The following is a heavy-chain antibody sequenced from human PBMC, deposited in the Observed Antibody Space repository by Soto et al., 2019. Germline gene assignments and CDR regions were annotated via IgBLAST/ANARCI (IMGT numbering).Heavy chain of an antibody. Sequence: QITLKESGPTLVKPKQTLTLTCTFSGFSLSTSGVGVGWIRQPPGKALEWLALIYWDDDKRYSPSLKSRLTITKDTSKTRVVLTMTSMDPVDTATYDCAHTLPATSNFDYLGQGTLVTVSS. CDR2: IYWDDDK. V-gene: IGHV2-5*02. CDR1: GFSLSTSGVG. D-gene: IGHD5-12*01. CDR3: AHTLPATSNFDY. J-gene: IGHJ4*02.